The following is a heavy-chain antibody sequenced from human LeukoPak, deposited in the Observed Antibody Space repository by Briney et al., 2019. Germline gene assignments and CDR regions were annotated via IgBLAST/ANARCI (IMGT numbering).Heavy chain of an antibody. D-gene: IGHD6-6*01. V-gene: IGHV3-30*02. Sequence: GGSLRLSCAASGFTFSSYGMHWVRQAPGRGLEWVAFIRFDGSNTYYADSVKGRFTISRDNSKNTLYLQMNSLRAEDTAAYYCAKSSSDYYYYYMDVWGKGTTVTVSS. J-gene: IGHJ6*03. CDR2: IRFDGSNT. CDR1: GFTFSSYG. CDR3: AKSSSDYYYYYMDV.